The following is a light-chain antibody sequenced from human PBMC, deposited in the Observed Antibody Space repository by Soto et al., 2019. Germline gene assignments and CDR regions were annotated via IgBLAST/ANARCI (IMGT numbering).Light chain of an antibody. J-gene: IGKJ4*01. Sequence: DIQMTQSPSSLSASVGDRVTITCRARQSISSYLNWYQQKPGKAPKLLIYAASSLLSGVPSRFSGSGSGTDLTLTISSLQPEDSATSSCQHSYSTPLTFGGGTKVEIK. V-gene: IGKV1-39*01. CDR1: QSISSY. CDR2: AAS. CDR3: QHSYSTPLT.